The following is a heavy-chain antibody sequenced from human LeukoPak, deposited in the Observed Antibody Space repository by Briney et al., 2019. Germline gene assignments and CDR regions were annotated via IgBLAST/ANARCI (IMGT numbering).Heavy chain of an antibody. Sequence: SETLSLTCTVSGGSISSSSYYWGWIRQPPGKGLEWIGSIYYSGSTYYNPSLKSRVTISVDTSKNQFSLKLSSVTAADTAVYYCAREDYDFRTLGINHFDYWGQGTLVTVSS. D-gene: IGHD3-3*01. J-gene: IGHJ4*02. CDR1: GGSISSSSYY. CDR2: IYYSGST. CDR3: AREDYDFRTLGINHFDY. V-gene: IGHV4-39*07.